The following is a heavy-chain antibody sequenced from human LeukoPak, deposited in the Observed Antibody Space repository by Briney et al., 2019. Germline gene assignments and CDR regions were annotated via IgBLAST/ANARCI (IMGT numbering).Heavy chain of an antibody. CDR2: ISSSGSTI. CDR1: GFTFSDYY. Sequence: GGSLRLSCAAPGFTFSDYYMSWIRQAPGKGLEWVSYISSSGSTIYYADSVKGRFIISRDNAKNSLYLQMNSLRAEDTAVYYCARGMMITNAFDIWGQGTMVTVSS. D-gene: IGHD3-16*01. V-gene: IGHV3-11*01. CDR3: ARGMMITNAFDI. J-gene: IGHJ3*02.